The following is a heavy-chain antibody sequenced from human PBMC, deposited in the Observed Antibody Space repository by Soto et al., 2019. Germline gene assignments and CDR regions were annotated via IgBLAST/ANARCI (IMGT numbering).Heavy chain of an antibody. Sequence: GGSLRLSCSASGFTFSNYWMYWVRQAPGAGLVWVSRINGDGKTTDYADSVKGRFTTSRDNAKNTLYLQMNSLRAEDTAVYYCTRAYGGSYYYMDAWGKGTTVTVSS. V-gene: IGHV3-74*01. CDR2: INGDGKTT. D-gene: IGHD3-10*01. CDR3: TRAYGGSYYYMDA. CDR1: GFTFSNYW. J-gene: IGHJ6*03.